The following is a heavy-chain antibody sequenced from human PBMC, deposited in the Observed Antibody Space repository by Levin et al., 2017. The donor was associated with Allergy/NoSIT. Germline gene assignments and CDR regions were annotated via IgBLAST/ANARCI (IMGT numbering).Heavy chain of an antibody. V-gene: IGHV3-69-1*01. CDR1: GFTFGNYA. J-gene: IGHJ4*02. CDR3: ARGLFDF. D-gene: IGHD5-12*01. Sequence: PGGSLRLSCAASGFTFGNYAMSWVRQAPGKGLEWVAGFRDTRYTNYADSVNGRFTISRDNAKQSLYLQMTSLRVEDTAVYYCARGLFDFWGQGALVTVSS. CDR2: FRDTRYT.